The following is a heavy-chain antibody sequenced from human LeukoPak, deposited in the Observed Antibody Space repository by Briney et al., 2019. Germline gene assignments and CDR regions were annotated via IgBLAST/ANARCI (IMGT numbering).Heavy chain of an antibody. CDR2: ITRSTSTI. J-gene: IGHJ3*02. CDR3: ARERGSWYDAFDI. Sequence: GGSPRLSCAASGFTFSSYSLNWVRQAPGKGLEWVSYITRSTSTIYYADSVKGRFTVSRDNAKNSLYLQMNSLRDEDTAVYYCARERGSWYDAFDIWGQGTMVTVSS. CDR1: GFTFSSYS. D-gene: IGHD6-13*01. V-gene: IGHV3-48*02.